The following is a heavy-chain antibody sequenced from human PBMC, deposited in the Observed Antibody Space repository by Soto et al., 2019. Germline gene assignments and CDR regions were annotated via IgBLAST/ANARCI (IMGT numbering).Heavy chain of an antibody. D-gene: IGHD3-10*02. CDR2: FDPENGET. J-gene: IGHJ4*01. V-gene: IGHV1-24*01. CDR1: GYALTQLA. CDR3: AIATGSYFRVDY. Sequence: QVQMVQSGAEVKKPGASVKVSCKVSGYALTQLAIHWVRQAPGKGLEWMGGFDPENGETIYAQKLQGRVIMTEDTSTDTSYMDLSSLRSEDTAVYYCAIATGSYFRVDYWGHRTLVTVSS.